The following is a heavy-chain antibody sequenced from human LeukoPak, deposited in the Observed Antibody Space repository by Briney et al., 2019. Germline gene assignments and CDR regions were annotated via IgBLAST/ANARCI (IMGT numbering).Heavy chain of an antibody. D-gene: IGHD3-10*01. Sequence: RASVKVSCKASGYTFTSYGISWVRQAPGQGLEWMGWISAYNGNTNYAQKLQGRVTMTTDTSTSTAYMELRSLRSDDTAVYYRARDRATMVRGVTKIDYWGQGTLVTVSS. CDR1: GYTFTSYG. V-gene: IGHV1-18*01. CDR3: ARDRATMVRGVTKIDY. J-gene: IGHJ4*02. CDR2: ISAYNGNT.